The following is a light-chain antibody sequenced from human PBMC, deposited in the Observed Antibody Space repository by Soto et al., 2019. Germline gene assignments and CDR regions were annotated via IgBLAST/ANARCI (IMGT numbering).Light chain of an antibody. CDR1: ALPKQY. Sequence: SYELTQPPSVSVSPGQTASITCSGDALPKQYDYWYQVKPGQAPVVVIYKDSERPSGIPERFSGSRSGTTVTLTISGVQAEDEADYYCQSADSSGSYDVLFGGGTQLTVL. CDR3: QSADSSGSYDVL. CDR2: KDS. V-gene: IGLV3-25*03. J-gene: IGLJ2*01.